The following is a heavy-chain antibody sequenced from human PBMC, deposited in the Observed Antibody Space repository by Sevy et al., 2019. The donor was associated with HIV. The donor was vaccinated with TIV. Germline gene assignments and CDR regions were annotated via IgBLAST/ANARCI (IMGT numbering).Heavy chain of an antibody. Sequence: GESLKISCAASGFTFDDYAMHWVRQAPGKGLEWVSLISWDGGSTYYADSVKGRFTISRDNSKNSLYLQMNSLRAEDTALYYCAKDIARSGGSYPNYWGQGTLVTVSS. CDR3: AKDIARSGGSYPNY. J-gene: IGHJ4*02. CDR1: GFTFDDYA. V-gene: IGHV3-43D*03. D-gene: IGHD2-15*01. CDR2: ISWDGGST.